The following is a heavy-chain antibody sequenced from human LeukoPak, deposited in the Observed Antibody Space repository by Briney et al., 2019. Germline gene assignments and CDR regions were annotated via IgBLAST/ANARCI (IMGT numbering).Heavy chain of an antibody. Sequence: RGESLKISCKGSGYSFTSYWIGWVRQMPGKGLGWMGIIYPGDSDTRYSPSFQGQVTISADKSISTAYLQWSSLKASDTAMYYCARHRHGGNYYYYYYMDVWGKGTTVTVSS. CDR3: ARHRHGGNYYYYYYMDV. V-gene: IGHV5-51*01. CDR2: IYPGDSDT. CDR1: GYSFTSYW. D-gene: IGHD4-23*01. J-gene: IGHJ6*03.